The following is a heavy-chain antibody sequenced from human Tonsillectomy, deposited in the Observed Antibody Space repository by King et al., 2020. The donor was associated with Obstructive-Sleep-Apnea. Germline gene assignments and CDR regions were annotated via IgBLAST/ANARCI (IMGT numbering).Heavy chain of an antibody. CDR3: ARGIAVAGPDAFDI. CDR2: IGTAGDT. Sequence: VQLVESGGGLVQPGGSLRLSCAASRFTFSSYDMHWVRQATGKGLEWVSAIGTAGDTYYPGSVKGRFTISRENAKNSLYLQMNSLRAGDTAVYYCARGIAVAGPDAFDIWGQGTMVTVSS. CDR1: RFTFSSYD. V-gene: IGHV3-13*04. J-gene: IGHJ3*02. D-gene: IGHD6-19*01.